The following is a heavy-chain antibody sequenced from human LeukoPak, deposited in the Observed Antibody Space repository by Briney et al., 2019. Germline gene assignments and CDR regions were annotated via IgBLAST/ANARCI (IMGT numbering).Heavy chain of an antibody. J-gene: IGHJ4*02. D-gene: IGHD2-2*01. CDR2: IFPRDSQT. V-gene: IGHV5-51*01. CDR1: GYDFPGYW. Sequence: GESLKISCKGSGYDFPGYWSGWVRQMPGKGLEWMGIIFPRDSQTRYSPSFQGQVTMSADKSIRTAFLQWSSLKASDTAIYYCASPPTRECSSISCPLSYWGQGTLVTVSS. CDR3: ASPPTRECSSISCPLSY.